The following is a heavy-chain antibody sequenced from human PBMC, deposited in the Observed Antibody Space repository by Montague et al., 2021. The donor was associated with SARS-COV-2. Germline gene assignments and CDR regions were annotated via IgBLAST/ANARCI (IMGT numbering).Heavy chain of an antibody. D-gene: IGHD3-10*01. CDR3: ARGARQGYGFRLGSFDS. J-gene: IGHJ4*02. CDR2: INHSGST. V-gene: IGHV4-34*01. CDR1: GGSFSGHY. Sequence: SETLSLTCAVYGGSFSGHYWNWIRQPPGKGLEWIGEINHSGSTNNNPSLKSRVIMSVDTSKNQFSLKLSSVTAADTAVYYCARGARQGYGFRLGSFDSWGQGTLVTVSS.